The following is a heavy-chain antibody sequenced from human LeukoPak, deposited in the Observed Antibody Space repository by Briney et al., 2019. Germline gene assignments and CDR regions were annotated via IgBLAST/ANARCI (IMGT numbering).Heavy chain of an antibody. CDR1: GFTFSSYA. D-gene: IGHD2-8*01. J-gene: IGHJ5*02. V-gene: IGHV3-30*04. CDR3: AREGGANGWFDP. Sequence: PGGSLRLSCAASGFTFSSYAMHWVRQAPGKGLEWVAVISYDGSNKYYADSVKGRFTISRDNSKNTLYLQMNSLRAEDTAVYYCAREGGANGWFDPWGQGTLVTVSS. CDR2: ISYDGSNK.